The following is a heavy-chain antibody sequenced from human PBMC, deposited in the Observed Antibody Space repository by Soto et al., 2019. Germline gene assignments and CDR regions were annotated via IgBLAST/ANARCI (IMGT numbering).Heavy chain of an antibody. CDR3: VSQRTTVPTQAYFDY. D-gene: IGHD4-17*01. V-gene: IGHV4-39*01. J-gene: IGHJ4*02. CDR2: VYYRGRS. CDR1: GGSVTNSSYY. Sequence: KPSETLSLTCTVSGGSVTNSSYYWGWIRQSPGKGLEWIGSVYYRGRSYSKSSVKSRVTISVDTSKNRFSLSLNSVTASDTAVYFCVSQRTTVPTQAYFDYWAREPWSPSPQ.